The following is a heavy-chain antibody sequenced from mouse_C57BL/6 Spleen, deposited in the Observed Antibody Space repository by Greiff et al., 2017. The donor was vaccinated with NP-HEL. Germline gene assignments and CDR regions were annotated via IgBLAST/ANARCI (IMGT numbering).Heavy chain of an antibody. CDR3: ARHYYSTYAMDY. CDR1: GYAFTNYL. CDR2: INPGSGGT. D-gene: IGHD2-12*01. Sequence: ESGAELVRPGTSVKVSCKASGYAFTNYLIEWVKQRPGQGLEWIGVINPGSGGTNYNEKFKGKATLTADKSSSTAYMQLSSLTSEDSAVYFCARHYYSTYAMDYWGQGTSVTVSS. V-gene: IGHV1-54*01. J-gene: IGHJ4*01.